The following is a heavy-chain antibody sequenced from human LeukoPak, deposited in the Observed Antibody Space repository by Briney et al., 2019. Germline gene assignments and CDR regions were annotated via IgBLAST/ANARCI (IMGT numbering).Heavy chain of an antibody. Sequence: SETLSLTCTVSGGSISSSSYYWGWIRQPPGKGLEWIGSIYYSGSTYHNPSLKSRVTISVDTSKNQFSLKLRSVTAADTAVYYCARDASIVVVVVATFGAFDPWGQGTLVTVSS. CDR1: GGSISSSSYY. CDR2: IYYSGST. J-gene: IGHJ5*02. D-gene: IGHD2-15*01. CDR3: ARDASIVVVVVATFGAFDP. V-gene: IGHV4-39*07.